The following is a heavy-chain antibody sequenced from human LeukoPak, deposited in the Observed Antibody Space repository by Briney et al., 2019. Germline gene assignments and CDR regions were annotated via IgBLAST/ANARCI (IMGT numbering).Heavy chain of an antibody. CDR1: GFTFRNFG. V-gene: IGHV3-48*01. D-gene: IGHD2-2*02. J-gene: IGHJ4*02. CDR3: ARETEHLYFVFDY. CDR2: ITWNGSRK. Sequence: GGSLRLSCAASGFTFRNFGMHWVRQAPGKGLEWVSFITWNGSRKYYADSVKGRFTISRDNAKNSLYLQMNSLRAEDTAVYYCARETEHLYFVFDYWGQGTLVTVSS.